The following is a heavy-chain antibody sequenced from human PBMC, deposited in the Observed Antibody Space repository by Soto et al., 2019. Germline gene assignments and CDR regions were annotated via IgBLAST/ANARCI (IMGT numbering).Heavy chain of an antibody. CDR3: AREVYYYDSSEKGDFFDI. CDR1: GYTFTSYY. V-gene: IGHV1-46*01. J-gene: IGHJ3*02. Sequence: ASVKVSCKASGYTFTSYYMHWVRQAPGQGLEWMGIINPSGGSTSYAQKFQGRVTMTRDTSTSTVYMELSSLRSEDAAVYYFAREVYYYDSSEKGDFFDIWGKGKMATVSS. CDR2: INPSGGST. D-gene: IGHD3-22*01.